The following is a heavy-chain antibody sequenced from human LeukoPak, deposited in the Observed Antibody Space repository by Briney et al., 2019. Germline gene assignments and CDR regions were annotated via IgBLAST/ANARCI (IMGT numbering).Heavy chain of an antibody. J-gene: IGHJ6*03. D-gene: IGHD5-24*01. CDR1: GGSISSYY. V-gene: IGHV4-59*01. CDR2: IYYSGGT. CDR3: ARLPWRYMDV. Sequence: SETLSLICTGSGGSISSYYWSWIRQPPGKGLEWIGYIYYSGGTNYNPSLKSRVTISVDTSKNQFSLKLSSVTAADTAVYYCARLPWRYMDVWGKGTTVTVSS.